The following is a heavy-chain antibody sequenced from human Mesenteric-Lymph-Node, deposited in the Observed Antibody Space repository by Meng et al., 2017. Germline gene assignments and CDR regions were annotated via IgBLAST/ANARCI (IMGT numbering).Heavy chain of an antibody. D-gene: IGHD6-19*01. CDR2: IHYSGST. J-gene: IGHJ4*02. Sequence: SETLSLTCTVSGGSISSYYWSWIRQPPGKGLEWIGYIHYSGSTNYNPSLKSRVTISVDTSKNQFSLNLISVTAADTAVYYCARHSSGWYPGQLHYWGLGTLVTVSS. CDR1: GGSISSYY. V-gene: IGHV4-59*01. CDR3: ARHSSGWYPGQLHY.